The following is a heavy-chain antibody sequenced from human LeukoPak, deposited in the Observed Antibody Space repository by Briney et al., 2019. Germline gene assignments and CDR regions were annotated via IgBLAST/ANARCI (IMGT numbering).Heavy chain of an antibody. V-gene: IGHV3-74*01. D-gene: IGHD2-15*01. Sequence: GGSLRLSCAASGFTFSSYWMHWVRQAPGKGPVWVSRIDNDGSGTTYADSVKGRFTISRDDAKNTLYLQMNSLRAEDTAVYYCVRGGESTWSWGQGTLVTVSS. J-gene: IGHJ5*02. CDR1: GFTFSSYW. CDR2: IDNDGSGT. CDR3: VRGGESTWS.